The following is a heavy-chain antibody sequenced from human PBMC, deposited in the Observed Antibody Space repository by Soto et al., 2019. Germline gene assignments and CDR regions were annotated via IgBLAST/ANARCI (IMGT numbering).Heavy chain of an antibody. CDR2: IYPADSET. CDR1: GYSFTSYW. D-gene: IGHD1-26*01. V-gene: IGHV5-51*01. J-gene: IGHJ4*02. Sequence: PGESLKISCKGSGYSFTSYWIGWVRQMPGKGLEWMGIIYPADSETNYSPSFQGQVTISADRSTSTAFLQWSSLKASDTAMYYCVRRAEGRPGDGYYYVALDVWGQGTQVTVSS. CDR3: VRRAEGRPGDGYYYVALDV.